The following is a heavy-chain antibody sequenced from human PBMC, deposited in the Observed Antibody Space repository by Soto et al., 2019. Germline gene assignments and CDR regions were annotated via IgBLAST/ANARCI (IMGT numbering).Heavy chain of an antibody. CDR2: INPKSRGT. CDR3: ARVTLRAGNWFDP. J-gene: IGHJ5*02. V-gene: IGHV1-2*02. CDR1: GYTFTDYF. Sequence: ASVKVSCKASGYTFTDYFIHWVRQAPGQGFEWMGWINPKSRGTTYAQKFQGRVTMTRDTSNTTAYMELRGLRSDDTAIYYCARVTLRAGNWFDPWCQATLVTVSS.